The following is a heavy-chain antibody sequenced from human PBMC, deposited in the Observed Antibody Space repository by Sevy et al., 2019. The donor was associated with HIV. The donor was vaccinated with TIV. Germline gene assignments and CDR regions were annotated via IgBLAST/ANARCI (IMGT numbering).Heavy chain of an antibody. V-gene: IGHV3-23*01. D-gene: IGHD5-18*01. J-gene: IGHJ4*02. CDR1: GFTFSKYS. CDR2: LSFGCGEI. Sequence: GGSLRLSCAASGFTFSKYSMSWVRQPPGKGLEWVSTLSFGCGEINYADSVKGRFTISRDNSKSSVYLQMNSLRAEDTAVYYCAKDKYALDTAMVNHLFDYWGQGTLVTVSS. CDR3: AKDKYALDTAMVNHLFDY.